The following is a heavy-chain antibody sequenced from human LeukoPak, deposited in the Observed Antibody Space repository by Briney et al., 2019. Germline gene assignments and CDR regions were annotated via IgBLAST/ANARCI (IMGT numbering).Heavy chain of an antibody. CDR1: GFTFSSYE. Sequence: GGSLRLSCAASGFTFSSYEMNWVRQAPGKGLEWVSYISSSGSTIYYADSVKGRFTISRDNAKNSLYLQMSSLRAEDTAVYYCAELGITIIGGVWGKGTTVTVSS. V-gene: IGHV3-48*03. CDR3: AELGITIIGGV. J-gene: IGHJ6*04. CDR2: ISSSGSTI. D-gene: IGHD3-10*02.